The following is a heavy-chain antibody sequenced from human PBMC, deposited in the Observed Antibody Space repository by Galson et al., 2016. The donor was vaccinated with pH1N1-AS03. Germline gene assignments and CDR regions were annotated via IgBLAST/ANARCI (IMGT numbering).Heavy chain of an antibody. CDR3: ERVRSEWLGVNSSWYGIDS. Sequence: TLSLTCTVSAGSISTYYWTWIRQPPGRGLEWIGYIYFSGRTNCSPSLKSRANISLDRSRNQFSLNLNSVTAADTAVYYCERVRSEWLGVNSSWYGIDSWGQGTLVTVSS. CDR2: IYFSGRT. V-gene: IGHV4-59*01. CDR1: AGSISTYY. D-gene: IGHD2-2*01. J-gene: IGHJ4*02.